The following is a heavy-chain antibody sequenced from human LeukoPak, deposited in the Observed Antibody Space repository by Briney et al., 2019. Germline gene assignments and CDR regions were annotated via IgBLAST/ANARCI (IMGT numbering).Heavy chain of an antibody. CDR3: ARGATYYYDSSGYSIDY. D-gene: IGHD3-22*01. J-gene: IGHJ4*02. V-gene: IGHV3-74*01. Sequence: GGSLRLSCAASGFTFSSYWMHWVRQAPGKGLMWVSLINSDGSSTSYADSVKGRFTISRDNAKNTLYLQMNSLRAEDTAVYYCARGATYYYDSSGYSIDYWGQGTLVTVSS. CDR1: GFTFSSYW. CDR2: INSDGSST.